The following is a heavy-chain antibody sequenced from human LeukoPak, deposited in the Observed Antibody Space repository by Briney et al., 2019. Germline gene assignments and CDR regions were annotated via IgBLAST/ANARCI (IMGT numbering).Heavy chain of an antibody. CDR3: VGRLIGSEGDY. J-gene: IGHJ4*02. D-gene: IGHD2-15*01. Sequence: SETLSLTCAVYSGSFSNYYWSWIRQPPGKGLEWIGSIYHSGSTYYNPSLKSRVTISVDTSKNQFSLKLSSVTAADTAVYYCVGRLIGSEGDYWGQGTLVTVSS. CDR2: IYHSGST. CDR1: SGSFSNYY. V-gene: IGHV4-34*01.